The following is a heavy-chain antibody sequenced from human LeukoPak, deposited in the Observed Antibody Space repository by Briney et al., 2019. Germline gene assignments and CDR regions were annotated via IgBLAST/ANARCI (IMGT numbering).Heavy chain of an antibody. CDR2: IYYTGNT. V-gene: IGHV4-59*01. CDR3: ARYAMAGYYFDY. Sequence: SETLSLTCTVSGGSISNYYWSWIRQPPGKGLEWIGFIYYTGNTNYNPSFKSRVTISADTSKNQFSLKLTSVTAADTAEYYCARYAMAGYYFDYWGQGTLVTVSS. D-gene: IGHD2-8*01. CDR1: GGSISNYY. J-gene: IGHJ4*02.